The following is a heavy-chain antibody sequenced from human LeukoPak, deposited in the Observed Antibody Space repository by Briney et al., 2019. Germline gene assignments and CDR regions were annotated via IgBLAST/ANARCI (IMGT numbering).Heavy chain of an antibody. CDR2: IYTSGRT. D-gene: IGHD5-18*01. Sequence: SETLSLTCTVSGGSISSYYWSWIRQPAGKGLEWIGRIYTSGRTIYDPSLKSRVTMSVDTSKNQFSLKLSSVTAADTAVYYCASGGYSYGSFDYWGQGTLVTVSS. V-gene: IGHV4-4*07. CDR3: ASGGYSYGSFDY. J-gene: IGHJ4*02. CDR1: GGSISSYY.